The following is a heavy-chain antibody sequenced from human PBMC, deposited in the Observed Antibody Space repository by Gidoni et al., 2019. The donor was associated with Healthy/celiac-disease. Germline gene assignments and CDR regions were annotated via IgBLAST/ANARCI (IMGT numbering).Heavy chain of an antibody. Sequence: EVQLLESGGGLVKPGGSLRLSCAASGFTFGSSAMSWVRQAPGKGLGWLSSFIGSGGNTSYADSVEGRLTISRDNSKSTLYLQMISLRAEDKAIYYCGRYFYCLLYSPTSGPLPPQKYAMDVWGQGTTVTISS. CDR2: FIGSGGNT. CDR3: GRYFYCLLYSPTSGPLPPQKYAMDV. D-gene: IGHD3-9*01. J-gene: IGHJ6*02. V-gene: IGHV3-23*01. CDR1: GFTFGSSA.